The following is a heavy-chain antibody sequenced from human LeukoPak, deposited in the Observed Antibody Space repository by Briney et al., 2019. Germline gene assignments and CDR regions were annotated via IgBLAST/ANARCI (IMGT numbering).Heavy chain of an antibody. CDR1: GFTFGDYA. J-gene: IGHJ4*02. V-gene: IGHV3-49*03. CDR3: TRDRQIQTGFDY. Sequence: GGSLRLSCTASGFTFGDYAVVWFRRAPGKGLEWLGFMRTKAYHGETTEYATSVKGRFTISRDDFKNIAYLQMNSLKTEDTAVYYCTRDRQIQTGFDYWGQGTLDTVSS. D-gene: IGHD1-14*01. CDR2: MRTKAYHGETT.